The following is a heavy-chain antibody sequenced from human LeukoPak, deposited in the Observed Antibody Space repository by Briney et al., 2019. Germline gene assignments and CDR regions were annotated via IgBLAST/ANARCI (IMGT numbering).Heavy chain of an antibody. CDR1: GFTFSSYA. J-gene: IGHJ3*01. D-gene: IGHD2-15*01. Sequence: GGSLRLSCAASGFTFSSYAMSWVRQAPGKGLEWVSAISGSGGSTSYADSVKGRFTISRDNSKNTLYLQMNSLRAEDTAVYYCAEGACGGSCYSDTFDVWGQGTMVTVSS. CDR2: ISGSGGST. CDR3: AEGACGGSCYSDTFDV. V-gene: IGHV3-23*01.